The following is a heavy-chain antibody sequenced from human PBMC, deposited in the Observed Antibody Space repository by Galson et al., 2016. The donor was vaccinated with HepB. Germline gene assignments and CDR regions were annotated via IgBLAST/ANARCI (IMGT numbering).Heavy chain of an antibody. CDR1: GFTVSDNY. Sequence: SLRLSCAASGFTVSDNYMSWVRQAPGKGLEWVSLIYSGGETLYAGSVKGRFTISRDNSKNTMYLQVNSLRAEDTAVYYCARGGLGNYYAYGMDVWGQGSLVTGSS. CDR2: IYSGGET. J-gene: IGHJ6*02. V-gene: IGHV3-53*01. D-gene: IGHD3/OR15-3a*01. CDR3: ARGGLGNYYAYGMDV.